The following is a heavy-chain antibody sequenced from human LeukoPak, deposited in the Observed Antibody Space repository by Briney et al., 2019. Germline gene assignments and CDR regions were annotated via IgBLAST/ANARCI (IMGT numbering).Heavy chain of an antibody. CDR2: IIPIFGTA. Sequence: SVKVSCKASGGTFSSYAISWVRQAPGQGLEWMGGIIPIFGTANYAQKFQGRVTITADKSTSTAYMELSSLRSEDTAVYYCTRAKRWLQREAFDIWGQGTMVTVSS. CDR1: GGTFSSYA. CDR3: TRAKRWLQREAFDI. V-gene: IGHV1-69*06. J-gene: IGHJ3*02. D-gene: IGHD5-24*01.